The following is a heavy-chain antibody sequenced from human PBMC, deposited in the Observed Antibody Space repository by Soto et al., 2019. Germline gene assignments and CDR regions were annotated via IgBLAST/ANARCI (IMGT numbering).Heavy chain of an antibody. CDR3: ARAPSYRGSPMGALDI. V-gene: IGHV3-53*01. D-gene: IGHD5-12*01. Sequence: EVQLVASGGKVIQPGGSLRLSCAVSGFSVSDNYMAWVRQPPGKGLEWVPMIYNTGRTKSADSLQGRFAISRDNSRNTVYLQMDSLRVDDTAIYYCARAPSYRGSPMGALDIWGLGTLVTVSP. CDR1: GFSVSDNY. CDR2: IYNTGRT. J-gene: IGHJ3*02.